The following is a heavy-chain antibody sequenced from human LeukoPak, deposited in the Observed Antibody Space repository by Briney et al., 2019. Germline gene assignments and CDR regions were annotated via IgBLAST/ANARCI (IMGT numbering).Heavy chain of an antibody. CDR2: IYTSGST. CDR3: ARELRIFEWLPLYYYYYMDV. D-gene: IGHD3-3*01. V-gene: IGHV4-4*07. CDR1: GGSISSYY. Sequence: SETLSLTCTVSGGSISSYYWSWIRQPAGKGLEWIGRIYTSGSTNYNPSLKSRVTMSVDTSKNQFSLKLSSVTAADTAVYFRARELRIFEWLPLYYYYYMDVWGKGTTVTVSS. J-gene: IGHJ6*03.